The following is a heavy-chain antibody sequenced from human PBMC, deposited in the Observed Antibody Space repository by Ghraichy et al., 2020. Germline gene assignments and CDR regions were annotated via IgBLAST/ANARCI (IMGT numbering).Heavy chain of an antibody. D-gene: IGHD3-10*01. CDR1: GFTFSSYA. CDR2: ISYDGSNK. J-gene: IGHJ3*02. CDR3: AREIGTYYYGSGSYILDDAFDI. V-gene: IGHV3-30*04. Sequence: GGSLRLSCAASGFTFSSYAMHWVRQAPGKGLEWVAVISYDGSNKYYADSVKGRFTISRDNSKNTLYLQMNSLRAEDTAVYYCAREIGTYYYGSGSYILDDAFDIWGQGTMVTVSS.